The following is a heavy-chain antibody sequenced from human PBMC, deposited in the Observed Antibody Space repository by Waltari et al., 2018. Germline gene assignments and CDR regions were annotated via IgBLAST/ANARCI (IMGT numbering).Heavy chain of an antibody. CDR3: ARGVPYYYDSSGYWAFDI. Sequence: QVQLQQWGAGLLKPSETLSLTCAVYGGSFSGYYWSWLRQPPGDAPEWMGEIAPSGGTNYNPSLKSRVTISVDTSKNQFSLKLSSVTAADTAVYYCARGVPYYYDSSGYWAFDIWGQGTMVTVSS. CDR1: GGSFSGYY. V-gene: IGHV4-34*01. J-gene: IGHJ3*02. CDR2: IAPSGGT. D-gene: IGHD3-22*01.